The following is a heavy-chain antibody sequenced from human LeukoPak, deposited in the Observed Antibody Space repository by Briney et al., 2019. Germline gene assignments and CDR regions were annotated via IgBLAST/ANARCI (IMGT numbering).Heavy chain of an antibody. D-gene: IGHD2-2*01. CDR3: AKDIYQLLLLYHYMDV. Sequence: PAGSLRRSCAAYGFTFSGYGMHWVRQASGKGREWGAFIRYDGISRYYADSVKGRSIISRDNSKNMLYLQMNNLRAEATAVYYFAKDIYQLLLLYHYMDVWLKGTTVSVSS. V-gene: IGHV3-30*02. J-gene: IGHJ6*03. CDR1: GFTFSGYG. CDR2: IRYDGISR.